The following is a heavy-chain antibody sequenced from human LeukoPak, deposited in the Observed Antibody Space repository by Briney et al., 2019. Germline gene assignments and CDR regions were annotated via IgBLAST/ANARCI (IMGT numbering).Heavy chain of an antibody. CDR3: ARDSAAAGTCYYYYMDV. D-gene: IGHD6-13*01. CDR2: IIPIFGTA. CDR1: GGTFSGYA. J-gene: IGHJ6*03. V-gene: IGHV1-69*13. Sequence: GASVKVSCKASGGTFSGYAISWVRQAPGQGLEWMGGIIPIFGTANYAQKFQGRVTITADESTSTAYMELSSLRSEDTAVYYCARDSAAAGTCYYYYMDVWGKGTTVTVSS.